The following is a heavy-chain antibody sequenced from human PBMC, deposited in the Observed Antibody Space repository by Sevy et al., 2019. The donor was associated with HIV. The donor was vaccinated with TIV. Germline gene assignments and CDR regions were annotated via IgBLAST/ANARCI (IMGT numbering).Heavy chain of an antibody. CDR1: GFNISSAS. Sequence: GGSLRLSCGGSGFNISSASMNWVRQAPGRGLEWVGRIKAKIDGETTDYGGPVKGRFIISRDDSRKTVNVQLNSVKSEDTAMYFCTTRPYGSIIDYWGQGTLVTVSS. V-gene: IGHV3-15*07. CDR3: TTRPYGSIIDY. J-gene: IGHJ4*02. CDR2: IKAKIDGETT. D-gene: IGHD3-10*01.